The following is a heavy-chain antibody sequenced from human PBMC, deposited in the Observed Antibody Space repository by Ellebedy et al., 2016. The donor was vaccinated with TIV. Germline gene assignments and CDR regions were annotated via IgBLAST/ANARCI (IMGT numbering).Heavy chain of an antibody. CDR3: ARDIAGGYSSAWYDF. D-gene: IGHD6-19*01. CDR2: ISYSGST. Sequence: SETLSLTXTVSGGSISSFYWNWIRQPPGKGLEWIGYISYSGSTNYNPSLKSRVTISVDTSKNQFSLKLSSVTAADTAVYFCARDIAGGYSSAWYDFWGQGTLVTVSS. V-gene: IGHV4-59*01. J-gene: IGHJ5*01. CDR1: GGSISSFY.